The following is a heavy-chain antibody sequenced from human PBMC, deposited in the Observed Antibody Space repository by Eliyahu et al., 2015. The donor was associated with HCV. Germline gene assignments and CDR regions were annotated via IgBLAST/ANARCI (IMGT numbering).Heavy chain of an antibody. D-gene: IGHD3-22*01. CDR1: GFXFRSYX. Sequence: EVQLVESGGGLVKPGGSLRLSCAASGFXFRSYXMNWVRQAPGKGLEWVSSISSSSSYIYYADSVKGRFTISRDNAKNSLYLQMNSLRAEDTAVYYCARGTSYYYDSSGGDAFDIWGQGTMVTVSS. J-gene: IGHJ3*02. V-gene: IGHV3-21*01. CDR2: ISSSSSYI. CDR3: ARGTSYYYDSSGGDAFDI.